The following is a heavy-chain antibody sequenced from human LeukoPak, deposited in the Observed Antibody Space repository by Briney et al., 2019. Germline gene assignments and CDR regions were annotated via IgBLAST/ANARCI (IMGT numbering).Heavy chain of an antibody. J-gene: IGHJ4*02. CDR2: INHSGST. CDR3: SRAGPGSAGRFFDY. V-gene: IGHV4-34*01. Sequence: SETLSLTCAVYGGSFSRYYWSWIRQPPGKGLEWIGEINHSGSTNYNPSLKSRVTISVDTSKNQFSLKLSSVTAADTAVYYCSRAGPGSAGRFFDYWGQGTLVTVSS. D-gene: IGHD6-13*01. CDR1: GGSFSRYY.